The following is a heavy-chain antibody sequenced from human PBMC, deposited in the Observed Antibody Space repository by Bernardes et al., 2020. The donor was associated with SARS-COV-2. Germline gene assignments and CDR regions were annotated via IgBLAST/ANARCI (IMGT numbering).Heavy chain of an antibody. CDR1: GFTFSNYW. D-gene: IGHD2-8*01. CDR2: IYTDGSNT. J-gene: IGHJ3*02. V-gene: IGHV3-74*01. Sequence: GGSLRLSCAASGFTFSNYWMHWVRQAPGEGLLWVSRIYTDGSNTVYADSVKGRFTISRDNAKNTLYLQMNSLRADDTAIYYCARNSQNGVDIWGQGTMVTVSS. CDR3: ARNSQNGVDI.